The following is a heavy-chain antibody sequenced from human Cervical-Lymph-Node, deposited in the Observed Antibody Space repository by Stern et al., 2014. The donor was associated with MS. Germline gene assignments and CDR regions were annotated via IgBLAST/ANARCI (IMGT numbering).Heavy chain of an antibody. CDR3: ARLGGYYDSSGSHYLDY. V-gene: IGHV4-4*02. CDR1: GDSITSSNW. CDR2: IYHTETT. J-gene: IGHJ4*02. Sequence: VQLVESGPGLVKPSGTLSLTCVVSGDSITSSNWWSWVRQPPGKGLEWIGEIYHTETTNYTPSLKSRVTISLDKSKNLFSLKLTSVTAADTAMYYCARLGGYYDSSGSHYLDYWGQGALVTVSS. D-gene: IGHD3-22*01.